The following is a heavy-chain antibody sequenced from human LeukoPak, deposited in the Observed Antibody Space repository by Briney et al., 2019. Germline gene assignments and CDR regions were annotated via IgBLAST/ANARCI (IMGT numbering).Heavy chain of an antibody. Sequence: ASVKVSCKASGYTFTGYYMHLVRQAPGQGLEWMGWINPNSGGTNYAQKFQGRVTMTRDTSISTAYMELSRLRSDDTAVYYCARDPKSLGYCSGGSCSYWGQGTLVTVSS. CDR1: GYTFTGYY. V-gene: IGHV1-2*02. CDR2: INPNSGGT. J-gene: IGHJ4*02. CDR3: ARDPKSLGYCSGGSCSY. D-gene: IGHD2-15*01.